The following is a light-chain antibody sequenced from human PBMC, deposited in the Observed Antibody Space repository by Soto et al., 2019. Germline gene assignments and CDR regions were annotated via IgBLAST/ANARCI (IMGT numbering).Light chain of an antibody. V-gene: IGLV2-11*01. Sequence: QSVLTQPRSVSGSTGQSVTISCTGTSSAVGGYNYVSWYQQHPGKAPKLMIYDVSKRPSGVPDRFSGSKSGNTASLTISGLQAEDEADYYCCSYAGSYAYVFGTGTKLTVL. CDR1: SSAVGGYNY. CDR2: DVS. CDR3: CSYAGSYAYV. J-gene: IGLJ1*01.